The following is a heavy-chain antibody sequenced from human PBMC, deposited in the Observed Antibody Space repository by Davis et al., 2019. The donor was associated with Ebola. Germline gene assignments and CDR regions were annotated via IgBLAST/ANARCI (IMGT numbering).Heavy chain of an antibody. D-gene: IGHD3-10*01. V-gene: IGHV1-46*01. Sequence: ASVKVSCKVSGYTLTELSMHWVRQAPGQGLEWMGIINPSGGSTSYAQKFQGRVTMTRDTSTSTVYMELSSLRSEDTAVYYCARGLGYYGSGSLWFDPWGQGTLVTVSS. CDR3: ARGLGYYGSGSLWFDP. CDR1: GYTLTELS. J-gene: IGHJ5*02. CDR2: INPSGGST.